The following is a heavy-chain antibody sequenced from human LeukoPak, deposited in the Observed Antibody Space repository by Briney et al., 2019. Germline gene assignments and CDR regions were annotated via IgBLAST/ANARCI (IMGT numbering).Heavy chain of an antibody. J-gene: IGHJ4*02. D-gene: IGHD2-15*01. Sequence: GASVTVSCKASGGTFSSYAISWVRQAPGQGLEWMGRIIPIFGTANYAQKFQGRFTITTDESTSTAYMELSSLRSEDTAVYYCARSTGYCSGGSCSAFGYWGQGTLVTVSS. CDR2: IIPIFGTA. V-gene: IGHV1-69*05. CDR3: ARSTGYCSGGSCSAFGY. CDR1: GGTFSSYA.